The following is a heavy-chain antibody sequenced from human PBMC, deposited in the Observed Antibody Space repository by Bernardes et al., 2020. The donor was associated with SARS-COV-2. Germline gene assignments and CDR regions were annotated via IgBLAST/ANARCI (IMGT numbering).Heavy chain of an antibody. Sequence: GGSLRLSCAASGFPFISFSMSWVRQAPGKGLEWVSVISSSGGRTNYADSVMGRFTISRDNSKNTLFLQMKRLRAEDTAVYYCAKPGSDYWGQGTLVTVSA. V-gene: IGHV3-23*01. D-gene: IGHD2-15*01. CDR2: ISSSGGRT. CDR1: GFPFISFS. J-gene: IGHJ4*02. CDR3: AKPGSDY.